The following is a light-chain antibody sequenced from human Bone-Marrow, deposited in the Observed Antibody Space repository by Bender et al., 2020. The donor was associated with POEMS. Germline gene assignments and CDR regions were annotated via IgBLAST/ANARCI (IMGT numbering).Light chain of an antibody. J-gene: IGLJ3*02. CDR1: SSNIGAYA. CDR3: AVWDDSLNGWV. V-gene: IGLV1-44*01. CDR2: SSH. Sequence: QSVLTQPPSASGTPGQRVTISCSGGSSNIGAYAVNWYQHLPGTAPKLLIYSSHRRPSEVPDRFSGSRSGISASLAISGLQSEDEADYYCAVWDDSLNGWVFGGGTKLTVL.